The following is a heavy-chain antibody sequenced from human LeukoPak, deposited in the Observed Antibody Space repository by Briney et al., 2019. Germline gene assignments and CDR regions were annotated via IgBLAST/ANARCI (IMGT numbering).Heavy chain of an antibody. CDR3: ARDRYMVTPDWYFDL. D-gene: IGHD2-21*02. V-gene: IGHV3-33*01. Sequence: PGGSLRLSCAASGFTFNTYGMHWVRQAPGKGLEWVALIWYDGSKKNFGDAVKGRFTISRDNSKNTLYLQMDSLRVEDTGIYYCARDRYMVTPDWYFDLWGRGTPVTVSS. CDR1: GFTFNTYG. CDR2: IWYDGSKK. J-gene: IGHJ2*01.